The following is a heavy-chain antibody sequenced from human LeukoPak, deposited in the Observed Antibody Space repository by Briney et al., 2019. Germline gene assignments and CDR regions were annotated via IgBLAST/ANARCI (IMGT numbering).Heavy chain of an antibody. CDR3: ARDEASSSWVRYMDV. D-gene: IGHD6-13*01. J-gene: IGHJ6*03. Sequence: PGGSLRLSCAGSGFTVSSNYMSWVRQAQGKGLEWVSVIYSGGSTDYADSVKGRFPISRDNSKNTLYLQMNSLRAEDTAVYYGARDEASSSWVRYMDVWGKGTTVTVSS. V-gene: IGHV3-53*01. CDR1: GFTVSSNY. CDR2: IYSGGST.